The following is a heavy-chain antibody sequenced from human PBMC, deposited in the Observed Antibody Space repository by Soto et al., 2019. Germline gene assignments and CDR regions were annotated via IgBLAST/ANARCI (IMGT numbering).Heavy chain of an antibody. J-gene: IGHJ2*01. Sequence: QVQLQQWGAGPLRPLETLSLTCGVSGGSFSGYYWAWIRQSPGKGLEWIGEINDRGSINYIPSLKSRVSISVDTSKNHYSLFLRSVTAADTAVDYCARESHDILNGPPGVWYFDLWGRGTLVTVSS. D-gene: IGHD3-9*01. CDR2: INDRGSI. CDR3: ARESHDILNGPPGVWYFDL. CDR1: GGSFSGYY. V-gene: IGHV4-34*01.